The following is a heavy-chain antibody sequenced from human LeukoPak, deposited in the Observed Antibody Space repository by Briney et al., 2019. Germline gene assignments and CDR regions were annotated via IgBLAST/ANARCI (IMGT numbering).Heavy chain of an antibody. CDR1: GFTFSSYW. CDR2: INTDGSST. V-gene: IGHV3-74*01. Sequence: PGGSLRLSCAASGFTFSSYWMHWVRQAPGKGLVWVSRINTDGSSTSYADSVKGRFTITRDNAKNTLYLQMNSLRAEDTAVHYCARAVGYYDSSHGDWGQGTLVTVSS. D-gene: IGHD3-22*01. CDR3: ARAVGYYDSSHGD. J-gene: IGHJ4*02.